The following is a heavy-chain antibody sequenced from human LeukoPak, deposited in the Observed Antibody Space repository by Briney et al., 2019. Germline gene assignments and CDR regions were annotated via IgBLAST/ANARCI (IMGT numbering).Heavy chain of an antibody. CDR3: ARDSYYYDSSGSNWFDP. Sequence: SETLSLTCTVSGGSISSYYWSWIRQPAGKGLEWIGRIYTSGSTNYNPSLKSRVTMSVDTSKNQFSLKLSSVTAADTAVYYCARDSYYYDSSGSNWFDPWGQGTLVTVSS. CDR1: GGSISSYY. V-gene: IGHV4-4*07. CDR2: IYTSGST. D-gene: IGHD3-22*01. J-gene: IGHJ5*02.